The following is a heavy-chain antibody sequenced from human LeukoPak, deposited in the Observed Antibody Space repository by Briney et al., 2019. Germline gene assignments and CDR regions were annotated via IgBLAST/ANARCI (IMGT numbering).Heavy chain of an antibody. CDR1: GFTFSRHY. Sequence: GGSLRLSCAASGFTFSRHYMTWVRQAPGKGLEWVAYIKEDGSEKYYVDSVKGRFTISRDNAKYSLYLQMNSLRAEDTAVYYCARAERDYGGIYYLDYWGQGTLVTVSS. CDR2: IKEDGSEK. V-gene: IGHV3-7*01. J-gene: IGHJ4*02. CDR3: ARAERDYGGIYYLDY. D-gene: IGHD4-23*01.